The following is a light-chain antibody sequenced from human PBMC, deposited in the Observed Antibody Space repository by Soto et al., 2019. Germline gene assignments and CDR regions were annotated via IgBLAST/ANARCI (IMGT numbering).Light chain of an antibody. CDR3: SSFAGSNNLM. CDR2: EVT. V-gene: IGLV2-8*01. CDR1: SSDISDYDF. J-gene: IGLJ3*02. Sequence: SALTQPPSTSGSPGQSVTISCTGTSSDISDYDFVSWYQQHPGKAPKLIIYEVTKRPSGVPDRFSGSKSGNTASLTVSGLQAEDEAVYHCSSFAGSNNLMFGGGTKLTV.